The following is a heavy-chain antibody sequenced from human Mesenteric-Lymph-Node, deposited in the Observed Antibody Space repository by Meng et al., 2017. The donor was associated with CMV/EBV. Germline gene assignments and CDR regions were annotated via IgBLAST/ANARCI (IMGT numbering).Heavy chain of an antibody. CDR2: IKQDGSEK. CDR3: ASLTVVVPAALPHYYYGMDV. CDR1: GFTFSSYW. Sequence: GESLKISCAASGFTFSSYWMSWVRQAPGKGLEWVANIKQDGSEKYYVDSVKGRFTISRDNAKNSLYLQMNSLRAEDTAVYYCASLTVVVPAALPHYYYGMDVWGQGTTVTVSS. D-gene: IGHD2-2*01. V-gene: IGHV3-7*03. J-gene: IGHJ6*02.